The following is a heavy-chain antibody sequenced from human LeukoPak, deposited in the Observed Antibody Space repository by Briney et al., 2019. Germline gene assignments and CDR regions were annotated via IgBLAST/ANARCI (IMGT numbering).Heavy chain of an antibody. V-gene: IGHV4-61*02. CDR1: GGSISSGSYY. CDR3: ARGAIYYYDSSGYYYYFDY. Sequence: SQTLSLTCTVSGGSISSGSYYWSWIRQPAGKGLEWIRRIYTSGSTNYNPSLKSRVTISVDTSKNQFSLKLSSVTAADTAVYYCARGAIYYYDSSGYYYYFDYWGQGTPVTVSS. J-gene: IGHJ4*02. CDR2: IYTSGST. D-gene: IGHD3-22*01.